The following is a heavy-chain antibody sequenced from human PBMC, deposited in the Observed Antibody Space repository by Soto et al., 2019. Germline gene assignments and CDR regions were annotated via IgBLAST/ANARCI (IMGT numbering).Heavy chain of an antibody. J-gene: IGHJ4*02. CDR3: ARARYSSSWYGSSSVGYYFDY. D-gene: IGHD6-13*01. Sequence: GGSLRLSCAASGFTFSSYWMHWVRQAPGKGLVCVSRINSDGSSTSYADSVKGRFTISRDNAKNTLYLQMNSLRAEDTAVYYCARARYSSSWYGSSSVGYYFDYWGQGTLVTVSS. V-gene: IGHV3-74*01. CDR1: GFTFSSYW. CDR2: INSDGSST.